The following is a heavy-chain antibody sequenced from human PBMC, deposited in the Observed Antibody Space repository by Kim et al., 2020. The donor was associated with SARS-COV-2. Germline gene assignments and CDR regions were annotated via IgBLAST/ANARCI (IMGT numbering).Heavy chain of an antibody. CDR3: ARDFASGHSYGYCPYY. Sequence: GGSLRLSCAASGFTFSSYGMHWVRQAPGKGLEWVAVIWYDGSNKYYVDSVKGRFTISRDNSKNTLYLQMNSLRAEDTAVYYCARDFASGHSYGYCPYYWGQGTLVTVSS. J-gene: IGHJ4*02. V-gene: IGHV3-33*01. CDR1: GFTFSSYG. D-gene: IGHD5-18*01. CDR2: IWYDGSNK.